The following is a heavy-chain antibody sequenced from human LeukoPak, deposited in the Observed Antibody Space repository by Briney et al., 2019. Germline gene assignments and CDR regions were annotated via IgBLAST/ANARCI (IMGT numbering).Heavy chain of an antibody. J-gene: IGHJ4*02. Sequence: GGSLRLSCAASGFTFSSYAMHWVRQAPGKGLEWVAVISYDGSNKYYADSVKGRFTISRDNSKNTLYLQVNSLRAEDTAVYYCAKAMWSSGSYSLSPFDYWGQGTLVTVSS. CDR3: AKAMWSSGSYSLSPFDY. V-gene: IGHV3-30-3*01. CDR1: GFTFSSYA. D-gene: IGHD1-26*01. CDR2: ISYDGSNK.